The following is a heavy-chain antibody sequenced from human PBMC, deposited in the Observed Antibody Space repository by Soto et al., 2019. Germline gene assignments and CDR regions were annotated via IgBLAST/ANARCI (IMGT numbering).Heavy chain of an antibody. CDR1: GYTFTGYY. CDR2: INPNSGGT. V-gene: IGHV1-2*04. D-gene: IGHD5-18*01. Sequence: ASVKFSCKASGYTFTGYYMHWVRQAPGQGLEWMGWINPNSGGTNYAQKFQGWVTMTRDTSISTAYMELSRLRSDDTAVYYCEREGRWLQPWFFEYWGQGTLATDSS. J-gene: IGHJ4*02. CDR3: EREGRWLQPWFFEY.